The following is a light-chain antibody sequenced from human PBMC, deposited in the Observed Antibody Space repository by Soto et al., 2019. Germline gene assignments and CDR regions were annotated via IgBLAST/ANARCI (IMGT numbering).Light chain of an antibody. Sequence: QSVLTQPASVSGSPGQSITISCTGTSSDIGGYNSVSWYQQHPGKAPQLMIYDVSNRPSQVSNRFSGSKSGNTASLTISGLQAEDEADYYCSSYTGSSIALFGGGTKLTVL. CDR1: SSDIGGYNS. V-gene: IGLV2-14*01. J-gene: IGLJ2*01. CDR2: DVS. CDR3: SSYTGSSIAL.